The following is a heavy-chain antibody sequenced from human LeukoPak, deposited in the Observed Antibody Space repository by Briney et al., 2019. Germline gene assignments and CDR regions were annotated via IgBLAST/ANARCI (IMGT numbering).Heavy chain of an antibody. J-gene: IGHJ4*02. V-gene: IGHV3-7*01. Sequence: GGSVRLSCAASGFTFSSYWMSWVRQAPGKGLEWVANIKQDGSEKYYVDSVKGRFTISRDNAKNSLYLQMNSLRAEDTAVYYCARDLGVLWFGESNPFDYWGQGTLVTVSS. CDR1: GFTFSSYW. CDR3: ARDLGVLWFGESNPFDY. D-gene: IGHD3-10*01. CDR2: IKQDGSEK.